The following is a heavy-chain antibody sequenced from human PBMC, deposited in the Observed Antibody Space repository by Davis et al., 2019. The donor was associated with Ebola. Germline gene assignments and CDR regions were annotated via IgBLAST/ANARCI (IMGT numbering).Heavy chain of an antibody. J-gene: IGHJ5*02. CDR1: GFTFSSYW. Sequence: GSLRLSCAASGFTFSSYWMSWVRQAPGKGLEWIGYIYYSGSTNYNPSLKSRVTISVDTSKNQFSLKLSSVTAADTAVYYCAGAHGGTYDFSWGQGTLVTV. CDR3: AGAHGGTYDFS. V-gene: IGHV4-59*01. D-gene: IGHD1-26*01. CDR2: IYYSGST.